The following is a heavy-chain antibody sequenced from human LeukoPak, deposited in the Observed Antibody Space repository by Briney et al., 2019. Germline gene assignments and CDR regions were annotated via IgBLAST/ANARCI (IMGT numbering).Heavy chain of an antibody. CDR2: ISAYNGNT. V-gene: IGHV1-18*01. CDR1: GYTFTSYG. J-gene: IGHJ6*04. D-gene: IGHD3-16*01. Sequence: ASVKVSCKASGYTFTSYGMSWVRQATGQGLEWMGWISAYNGNTNYAQKIQGRVTMPSDTTTSTAYMKWRRLTSDDTAVYYCAREGDRTSLDVWGKGTTVTDSS. CDR3: AREGDRTSLDV.